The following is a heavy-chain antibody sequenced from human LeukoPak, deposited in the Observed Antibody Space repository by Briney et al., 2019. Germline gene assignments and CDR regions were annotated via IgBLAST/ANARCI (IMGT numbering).Heavy chain of an antibody. D-gene: IGHD2-15*01. J-gene: IGHJ4*02. CDR3: ARGGHCTSRGCSPTLFDY. Sequence: GGSLRLSCEASGFTFDEYDMSWVRQVAGKGLEWVSGIRWNGSTIGFADSVKGRFTISRDNAKNSLYLQMNSLRAEDTAVYYCARGGHCTSRGCSPTLFDYWGQGTLVTVSS. CDR1: GFTFDEYD. CDR2: IRWNGSTI. V-gene: IGHV3-20*04.